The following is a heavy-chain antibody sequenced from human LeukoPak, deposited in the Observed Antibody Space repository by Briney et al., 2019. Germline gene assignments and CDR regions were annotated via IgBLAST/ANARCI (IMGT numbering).Heavy chain of an antibody. CDR2: ISGSGGST. V-gene: IGHV3-23*01. D-gene: IGHD4-17*01. J-gene: IGHJ4*02. Sequence: GGSLRLACADSGFTFSSYAMSWVSQAPGKGLEWVSAISGSGGSTYYADSVKSRFTISRDNSKNTLYLQMNSLRAEDTAVYYCAKDTTVTNHFDYSGQGTLVTVSS. CDR3: AKDTTVTNHFDY. CDR1: GFTFSSYA.